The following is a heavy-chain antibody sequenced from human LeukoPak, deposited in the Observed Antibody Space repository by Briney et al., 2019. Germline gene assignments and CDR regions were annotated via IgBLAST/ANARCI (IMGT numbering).Heavy chain of an antibody. J-gene: IGHJ3*01. CDR3: ARQAVARPFDL. CDR1: GFIFSAYS. CDR2: ISSSSAYI. Sequence: PGGSLRLSCVASGFIFSAYSMDWVRQAPGKGLEWVSSISSSSAYIFYSDSVKGRFTISRDNAQSSLYLQMNSLRAGDTAVYYCARQAVARPFDLWGQGTMVAVSS. V-gene: IGHV3-21*06.